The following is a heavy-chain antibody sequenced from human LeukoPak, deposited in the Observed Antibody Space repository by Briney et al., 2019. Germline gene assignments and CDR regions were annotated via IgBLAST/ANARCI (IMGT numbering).Heavy chain of an antibody. D-gene: IGHD1-26*01. J-gene: IGHJ6*03. Sequence: GGSLRLSCAASGFTFSSYTMKWVCQAPGKGLDGVSSISSRSSYINYADSVKGRFTTSRDNAKNSLFLQMNSLRAEDTAVYFCARATWDPNYYYYMDVWGKGTTVTISS. CDR1: GFTFSSYT. CDR3: ARATWDPNYYYYMDV. CDR2: ISSRSSYI. V-gene: IGHV3-21*01.